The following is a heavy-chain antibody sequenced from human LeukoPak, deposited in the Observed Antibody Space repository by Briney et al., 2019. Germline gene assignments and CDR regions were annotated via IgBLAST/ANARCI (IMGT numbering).Heavy chain of an antibody. V-gene: IGHV4-59*01. CDR1: GGSISSYY. CDR2: IYYSGST. J-gene: IGHJ4*02. D-gene: IGHD6-6*01. Sequence: SETLSLTCTVSGGSISSYYWSWIRQPPGKGLEWIGYIYYSGSTNYNPSLKSRVTISVDTSKNLFSLKLTSLTAADTAVYYCARFHGSSSTSDYWGQGTLVTVSS. CDR3: ARFHGSSSTSDY.